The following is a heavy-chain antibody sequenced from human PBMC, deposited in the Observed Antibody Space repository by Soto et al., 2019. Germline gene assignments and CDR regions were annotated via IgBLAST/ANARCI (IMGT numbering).Heavy chain of an antibody. D-gene: IGHD2-15*01. CDR3: ANHGWYCVEV. Sequence: QVQLHESGPGLVTPSGTLSLICDVSGGSISDDKWWSWVRQPQGKGLEWIGEIHHSGRANYNPSLKSRVPISMDKSNNQFSLEMGSVTAADTAMYYCANHGWYCVEVWGQGTTVTVSS. J-gene: IGHJ6*02. V-gene: IGHV4-4*02. CDR2: IHHSGRA. CDR1: GGSISDDKW.